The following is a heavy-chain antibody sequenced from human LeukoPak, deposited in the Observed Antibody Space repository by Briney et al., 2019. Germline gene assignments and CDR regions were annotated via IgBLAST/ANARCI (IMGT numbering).Heavy chain of an antibody. CDR1: GGSISSGSDY. V-gene: IGHV4-61*02. CDR2: IYTSGST. CDR3: ATHCVDTDALARFYYYYGMDV. Sequence: PSETLSLTCTVSGGSISSGSDYWSWIRQPAGKGLEWIGRIYTSGSTNYNPSLKSRVTISVDTFKNQFSLKLSSVTAADTAVYYCATHCVDTDALARFYYYYGMDVWGQGTTVTVSS. J-gene: IGHJ6*02. D-gene: IGHD5-18*01.